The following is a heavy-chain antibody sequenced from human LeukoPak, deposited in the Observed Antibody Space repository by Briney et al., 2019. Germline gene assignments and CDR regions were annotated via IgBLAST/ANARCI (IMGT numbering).Heavy chain of an antibody. J-gene: IGHJ4*02. CDR3: ARGPWFGRPDFDY. CDR2: ISWNRGSI. D-gene: IGHD3-10*01. V-gene: IGHV3-9*01. Sequence: PGRSLRLSCAASGFTFDDYAMHWVRQAPGKGLEWVSGISWNRGSIGYADSVKGRFTISRDNAKNSLYLQMNSLRAEDTAVYYCARGPWFGRPDFDYWGQGTLVTVSS. CDR1: GFTFDDYA.